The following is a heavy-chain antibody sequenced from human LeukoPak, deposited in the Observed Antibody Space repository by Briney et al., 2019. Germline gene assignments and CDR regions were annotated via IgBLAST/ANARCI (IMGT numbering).Heavy chain of an antibody. V-gene: IGHV3-11*01. Sequence: TGGSLKLSCAASGFSFSDYYMHWIRQAPGKGLEWLSFITSSGSTIYYADSVKGRFNISRDNLKNSLYLQTNSLRAEDTAVYYCARSEGDSYYYGSGRAFMDAWGKGTTVTVSS. CDR2: ITSSGSTI. J-gene: IGHJ6*03. CDR1: GFSFSDYY. CDR3: ARSEGDSYYYGSGRAFMDA. D-gene: IGHD3-10*01.